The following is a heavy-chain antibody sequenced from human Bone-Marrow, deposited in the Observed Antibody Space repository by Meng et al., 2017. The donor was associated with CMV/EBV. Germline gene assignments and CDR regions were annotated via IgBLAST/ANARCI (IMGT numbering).Heavy chain of an antibody. J-gene: IGHJ6*02. CDR1: GGSISIYY. CDR2: IYNSGGT. V-gene: IGHV4-59*01. Sequence: SETLSLTCTVSGGSISIYYWSWIRQPPGKGLEWIGHIYNSGGTNYNPSLKSRVTISVDTSKNQFSLKLSSVTAADTAVYYCARGLRDVDTAYNYYYYYGMDVWGQGTTVTVSS. CDR3: ARGLRDVDTAYNYYYYYGMDV. D-gene: IGHD5-18*01.